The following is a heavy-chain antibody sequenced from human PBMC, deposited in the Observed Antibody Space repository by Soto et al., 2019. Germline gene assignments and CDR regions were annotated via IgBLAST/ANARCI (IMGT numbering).Heavy chain of an antibody. J-gene: IGHJ5*02. CDR3: VRGGSNYAS. D-gene: IGHD4-4*01. CDR2: IKPDESEK. Sequence: EVQLVESGGGLVQPGGSLRLSCPASGFTFSDSWLTWFRQAPGKGLEGVARIKPDESEKKYADSVKGRFSISRDNAKNSMYLQMDSLRGEDTAVYYRVRGGSNYASWGQGTLVTVSS. V-gene: IGHV3-7*01. CDR1: GFTFSDSW.